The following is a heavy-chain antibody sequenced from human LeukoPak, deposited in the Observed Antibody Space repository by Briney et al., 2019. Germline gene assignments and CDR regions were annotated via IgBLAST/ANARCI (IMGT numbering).Heavy chain of an antibody. Sequence: SETLSLTCTVSGGSMNNYYWSWIRQPPGKGLEWIGYIHYSGSTDYNPSLRSRVTISVDTSKNQFSLKLSSVTAADTAVYYCARHGYSSGSLAWFDPWGQGTQVTVSS. CDR1: GGSMNNYY. V-gene: IGHV4-59*13. J-gene: IGHJ5*02. CDR3: ARHGYSSGSLAWFDP. CDR2: IHYSGST. D-gene: IGHD6-19*01.